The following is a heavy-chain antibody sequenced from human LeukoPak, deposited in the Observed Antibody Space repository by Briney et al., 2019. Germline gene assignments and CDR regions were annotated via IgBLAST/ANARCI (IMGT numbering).Heavy chain of an antibody. V-gene: IGHV4-34*01. D-gene: IGHD4-17*01. CDR2: INHSGST. CDR3: ASGGSGDYAVRPVNWFDP. CDR1: GGSFSGYY. J-gene: IGHJ5*02. Sequence: SETLSLTCAVYGGSFSGYYWSWIRQPPGKGLEWIGEINHSGSTNYNPSLKSRVTISVDTSKNQFSLKLSSVTAAGTAVYYCASGGSGDYAVRPVNWFDPWGQGTLVTVSS.